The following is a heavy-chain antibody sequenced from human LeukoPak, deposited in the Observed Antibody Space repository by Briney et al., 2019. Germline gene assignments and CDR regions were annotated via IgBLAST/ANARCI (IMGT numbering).Heavy chain of an antibody. V-gene: IGHV4-61*02. CDR3: ARAGGSGSPYAFDI. J-gene: IGHJ3*02. D-gene: IGHD3-10*01. Sequence: SETLSLTCTVSGGSISSGSYYWSWIRQPAGKGLEWIGRIYTSGSTNYNPSLNSRVTITVDTSKNQFSLKLSSVTAADTAVYYCARAGGSGSPYAFDIWGQGTMVTVSS. CDR1: GGSISSGSYY. CDR2: IYTSGST.